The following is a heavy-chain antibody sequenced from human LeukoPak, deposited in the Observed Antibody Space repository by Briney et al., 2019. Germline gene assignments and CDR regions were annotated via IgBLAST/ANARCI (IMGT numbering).Heavy chain of an antibody. CDR2: ISMTGAST. Sequence: PGGSLRLSCAASGFTFSSYAMSWVRQGPGKGLEWVSGISMTGASTYYTDSVKGRFTISRDNSKKTLYLQMNSLRAEDTAVYYCAKDSFVFESGSYLIDYWGQGTLVTVSS. D-gene: IGHD1-26*01. CDR1: GFTFSSYA. CDR3: AKDSFVFESGSYLIDY. J-gene: IGHJ4*02. V-gene: IGHV3-23*01.